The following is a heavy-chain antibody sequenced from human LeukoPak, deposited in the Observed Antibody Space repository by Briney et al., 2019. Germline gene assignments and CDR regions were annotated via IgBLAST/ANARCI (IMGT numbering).Heavy chain of an antibody. CDR2: IESNGLT. J-gene: IGHJ5*01. Sequence: GGSLRLSCEASGFTFSSYWMHWVRQIPGKGLMWVSRIESNGLTLYADSVRDRFTISRDNGKNTVYLQMNSLRADDTAIYYCARAATYFYGSVTYDWFESWGQGTLVTVSS. D-gene: IGHD3-10*01. CDR3: ARAATYFYGSVTYDWFES. CDR1: GFTFSSYW. V-gene: IGHV3-74*01.